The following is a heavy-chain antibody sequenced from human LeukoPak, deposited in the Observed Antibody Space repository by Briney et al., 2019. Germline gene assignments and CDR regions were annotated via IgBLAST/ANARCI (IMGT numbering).Heavy chain of an antibody. V-gene: IGHV3-30*04. CDR3: ARVGYNSATHYFDF. CDR1: GFIFSDYP. J-gene: IGHJ4*02. Sequence: PGRSLRLSCAASGFIFSDYPMHWVRQAPGKGLEWVSLISYDGTNKYYADSVKGRFTISRDNSKNTLYLQMNSLRTEDTAMYYCARVGYNSATHYFDFWGQGTLVTVSS. CDR2: ISYDGTNK. D-gene: IGHD6-19*01.